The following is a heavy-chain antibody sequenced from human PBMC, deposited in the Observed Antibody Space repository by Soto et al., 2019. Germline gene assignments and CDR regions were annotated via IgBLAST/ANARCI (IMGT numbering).Heavy chain of an antibody. CDR1: GGSISSGDYY. CDR3: ARGGDVWGSYRSRGYFDY. CDR2: IYYSGST. D-gene: IGHD3-16*02. V-gene: IGHV4-30-4*01. J-gene: IGHJ4*02. Sequence: LSLTCTVSGGSISSGDYYWSWIRQPPGKGLEWIGYIYYSGSTYYNPSLKSRVTISVDTSKNQFSLKLSSVTAADTAVYYCARGGDVWGSYRSRGYFDYWGRGTLVTVSS.